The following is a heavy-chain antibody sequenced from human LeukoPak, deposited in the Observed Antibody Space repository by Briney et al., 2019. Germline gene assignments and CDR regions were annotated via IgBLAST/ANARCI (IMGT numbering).Heavy chain of an antibody. Sequence: GGSLRLSCAASGFTVSSNYMSWVRQAPGKGLEWVSAISGSGGSTYYADSVKGRFTISRDNSKNTLYLQMNSLRAEDTAVYYCAKDLGYCSGGSCYHPFDYWGQGTLVTVSS. CDR3: AKDLGYCSGGSCYHPFDY. CDR1: GFTVSSNY. CDR2: ISGSGGST. D-gene: IGHD2-15*01. J-gene: IGHJ4*02. V-gene: IGHV3-23*01.